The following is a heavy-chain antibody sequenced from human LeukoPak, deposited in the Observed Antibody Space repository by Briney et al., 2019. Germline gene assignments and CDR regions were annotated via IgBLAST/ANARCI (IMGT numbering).Heavy chain of an antibody. CDR1: GFTFNSYE. CDR2: ISSSDNTI. Sequence: GGFLRLSCAASGFTFNSYEMNWVRQAPGKGLEWVSYISSSDNTIYYADSVKGRFTISRDNAKNSLYLQMNSLRAEDTAVYYCAREATYTGTFGMDVWGQGTTVTVSS. V-gene: IGHV3-48*03. CDR3: AREATYTGTFGMDV. J-gene: IGHJ6*02. D-gene: IGHD5-12*01.